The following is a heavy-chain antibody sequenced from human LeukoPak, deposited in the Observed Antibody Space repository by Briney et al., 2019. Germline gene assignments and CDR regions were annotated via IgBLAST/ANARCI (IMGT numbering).Heavy chain of an antibody. CDR1: GGSISSSSYY. CDR2: MYYSGST. V-gene: IGHV4-39*01. J-gene: IGHJ4*02. Sequence: SETLSLTCTVSGGSISSSSYYWGWIRQPPGKGLEWIGSMYYSGSTYQNPSFKSRVTISVDTSKNQFSLKLSSVTAADTAVYYCARGSSSGWYYSDYWGQGTLVTVPS. CDR3: ARGSSSGWYYSDY. D-gene: IGHD6-19*01.